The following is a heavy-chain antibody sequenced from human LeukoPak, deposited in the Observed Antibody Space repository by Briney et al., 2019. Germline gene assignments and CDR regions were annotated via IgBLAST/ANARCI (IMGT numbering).Heavy chain of an antibody. D-gene: IGHD2-15*01. CDR2: IRSRAYGGTT. V-gene: IGHV3-49*03. CDR1: GFTFGDFA. J-gene: IGHJ4*02. Sequence: GGSLRLSCTASGFTFGDFAMSWFRQAPGKGLEWVGFIRSRAYGGTTIYAASVKGRFTISRDDSKSIAYLQMNSLKTEDTAVYYCTRVGSGHAPPPFDYWGQGTLVTVSP. CDR3: TRVGSGHAPPPFDY.